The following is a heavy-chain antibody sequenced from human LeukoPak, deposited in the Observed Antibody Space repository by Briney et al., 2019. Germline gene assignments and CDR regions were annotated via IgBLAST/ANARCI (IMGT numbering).Heavy chain of an antibody. CDR1: GGSISSYY. CDR3: ARGADPAAHSDS. D-gene: IGHD6-13*01. Sequence: SETLSLTCTVSGGSISSYYWSWIRQPPGKGLEWIGYIYYSGSTNYNPSLKSRVTISVDTSKNQFSLKLSSVPAADTAVYYCARGADPAAHSDSWGQGTLVTVSS. V-gene: IGHV4-59*01. J-gene: IGHJ4*02. CDR2: IYYSGST.